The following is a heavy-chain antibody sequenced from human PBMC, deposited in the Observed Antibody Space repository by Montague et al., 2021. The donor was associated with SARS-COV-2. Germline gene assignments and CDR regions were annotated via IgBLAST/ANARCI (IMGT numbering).Heavy chain of an antibody. V-gene: IGHV2-5*05. CDR3: AHRFAGFFDY. J-gene: IGHJ4*02. CDR2: IYGGDEK. CDR1: GFSLNTPEVA. Sequence: PELVKPTQTLTLTCTFSGFSLNTPEVAVGWIRQPPGKALEWLALIYGGDEKRYGPSLQSRLTITRDTSKSQVVLTMTNMDPVDTATYFCAHRFAGFFDYWGQGILATVSS.